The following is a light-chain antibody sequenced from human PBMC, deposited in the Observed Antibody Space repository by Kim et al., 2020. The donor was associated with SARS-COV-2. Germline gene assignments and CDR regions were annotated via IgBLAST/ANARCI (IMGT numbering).Light chain of an antibody. CDR3: QAWDSSTGV. V-gene: IGLV3-1*01. CDR2: QDS. Sequence: SYELTQPPSVSVSPGQTASITCSGDKLGDKYACWYQQKPGQSPVVVIYQDSKRPSGIPERFSGSNSGNTATLTISGTQAMDEADYYCQAWDSSTGVFGGGTKLTVL. CDR1: KLGDKY. J-gene: IGLJ3*02.